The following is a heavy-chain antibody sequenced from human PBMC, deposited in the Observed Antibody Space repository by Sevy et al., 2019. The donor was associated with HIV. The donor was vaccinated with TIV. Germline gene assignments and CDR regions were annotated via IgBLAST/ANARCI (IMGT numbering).Heavy chain of an antibody. J-gene: IGHJ6*04. CDR2: ISSSGSTI. Sequence: GGSLRLSCAASGFTFSDYYMSWIRQAPGKGLEWVSYISSSGSTIYYADSVKGRFTIAKDNAKNSLYLQMHSLRAEDTAVYYCAIGMHMITNGYNSNYCYYGLAVWGYGATVSVSS. D-gene: IGHD3-16*01. CDR1: GFTFSDYY. V-gene: IGHV3-11*01. CDR3: AIGMHMITNGYNSNYCYYGLAV.